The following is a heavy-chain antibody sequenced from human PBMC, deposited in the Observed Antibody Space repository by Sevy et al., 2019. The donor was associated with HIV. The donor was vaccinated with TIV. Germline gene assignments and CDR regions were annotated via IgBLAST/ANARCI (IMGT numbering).Heavy chain of an antibody. Sequence: ASVKVSCKASGYTFTTYRITWVRQAPGQGLEWMGRISPHNGDTNYAQKDRGRVTMTTDTSTSTAYMELRSLRSDDTAVYYCARAFCSGGRCYSLAYWGQGTLSPSPQ. CDR3: ARAFCSGGRCYSLAY. J-gene: IGHJ4*02. CDR2: ISPHNGDT. D-gene: IGHD2-15*01. V-gene: IGHV1-18*04. CDR1: GYTFTTYR.